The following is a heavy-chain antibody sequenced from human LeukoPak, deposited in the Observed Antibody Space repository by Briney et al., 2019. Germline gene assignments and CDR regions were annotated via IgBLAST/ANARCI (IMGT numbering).Heavy chain of an antibody. CDR3: ARTRTGDLDY. D-gene: IGHD7-27*01. J-gene: IGHJ4*02. V-gene: IGHV4-61*02. Sequence: SETLSLTCTVSGGSISSGSYYWRWLRQPAGKGLEWLGRIYTSGNTNYNPPLKSRVTISLDTSQNQFSLKVSSVTAADTAVYYCARTRTGDLDYWGQGTLVTVSS. CDR1: GGSISSGSYY. CDR2: IYTSGNT.